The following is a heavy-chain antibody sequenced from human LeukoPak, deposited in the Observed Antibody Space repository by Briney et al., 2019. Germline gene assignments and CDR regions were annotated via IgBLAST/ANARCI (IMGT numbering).Heavy chain of an antibody. CDR3: ARVGSSGYSYYFDY. Sequence: TLSLTCAVSGGSISSGGYSWSWIRQPPGKGLEWIGYIYHSGSTYYNPSLKSRVTMSVDRSKNQFSLKLSSVTAADTAVYYCARVGSSGYSYYFDYWGQGTLVTVSS. J-gene: IGHJ4*02. V-gene: IGHV4-30-2*01. CDR2: IYHSGST. D-gene: IGHD3-22*01. CDR1: GGSISSGGYS.